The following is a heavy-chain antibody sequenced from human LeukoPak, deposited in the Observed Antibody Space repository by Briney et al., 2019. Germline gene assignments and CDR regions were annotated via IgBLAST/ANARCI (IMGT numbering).Heavy chain of an antibody. CDR2: FYYSGST. V-gene: IGHV4-59*01. CDR1: GGSISSYY. Sequence: SETLSLTCTVSGGSISSYYWSWIQQPPGKGLEWIGYFYYSGSTNYNPSLKSRVTISVDTSKNQFSLKLSSVTAADTAVYYCASDLKQQLVLGAFDIWGQGTMVTVSS. CDR3: ASDLKQQLVLGAFDI. D-gene: IGHD6-13*01. J-gene: IGHJ3*02.